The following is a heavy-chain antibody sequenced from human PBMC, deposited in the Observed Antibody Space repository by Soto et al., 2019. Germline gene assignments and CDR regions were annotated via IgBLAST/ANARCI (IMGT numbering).Heavy chain of an antibody. Sequence: GGSLRLSCAASGFTFDDYTMHWVRQAPGKGLEWVSLISWDGGSTYYADSVKGRFTISRDNSKNSLYLQMNSLRTEDTALYYCAKDSLRFLEWLRVPQYGMDFRGQGTKVTVS. CDR1: GFTFDDYT. D-gene: IGHD3-3*01. CDR2: ISWDGGST. V-gene: IGHV3-43*01. J-gene: IGHJ6*02. CDR3: AKDSLRFLEWLRVPQYGMDF.